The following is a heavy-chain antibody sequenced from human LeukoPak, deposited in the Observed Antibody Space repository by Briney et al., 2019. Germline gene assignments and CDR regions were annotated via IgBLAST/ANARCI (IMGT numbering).Heavy chain of an antibody. Sequence: PSETLSLTCTVSGGSISSYYWSWIRQPPGKGLEWIGYIYYSGSTNYNPSLKSRVTISVDTSKNQFSLKLSSVTAADTAVYYCARDASSSWSLGAFDIWGQGTMVTVSS. D-gene: IGHD6-13*01. J-gene: IGHJ3*02. V-gene: IGHV4-59*12. CDR1: GGSISSYY. CDR2: IYYSGST. CDR3: ARDASSSWSLGAFDI.